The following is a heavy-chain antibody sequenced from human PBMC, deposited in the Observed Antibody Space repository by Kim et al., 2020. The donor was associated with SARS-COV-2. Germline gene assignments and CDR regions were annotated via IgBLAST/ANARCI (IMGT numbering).Heavy chain of an antibody. Sequence: ETLSLTCTVSGGSISSSSYYWGWIRQPPGKGLEWIGSMYYSGSTYYNPSLKSRVTISVDTSKNQFSLKLSSVTAADTAVYYCARAYYYDSSGYYPLFDYWGEGTLVTVSS. CDR2: MYYSGST. V-gene: IGHV4-39*01. D-gene: IGHD3-22*01. CDR3: ARAYYYDSSGYYPLFDY. J-gene: IGHJ4*02. CDR1: GGSISSSSYY.